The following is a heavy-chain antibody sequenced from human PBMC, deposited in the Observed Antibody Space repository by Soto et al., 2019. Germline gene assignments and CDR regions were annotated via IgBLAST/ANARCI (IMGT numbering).Heavy chain of an antibody. CDR1: GFTFRSYW. V-gene: IGHV3-74*01. Sequence: EVPLVESGGGLVQPGGSLRLSCAASGFTFRSYWMHWVRQAPGKGLAWVSRISSDGSSTSYADSVQGRFTISRDNAKNTLYLQMSSLRAEDKAVYYCALKHSGSCDSFYYYMGVWGKGTEVTVSS. D-gene: IGHD1-26*01. CDR3: ALKHSGSCDSFYYYMGV. CDR2: ISSDGSST. J-gene: IGHJ6*03.